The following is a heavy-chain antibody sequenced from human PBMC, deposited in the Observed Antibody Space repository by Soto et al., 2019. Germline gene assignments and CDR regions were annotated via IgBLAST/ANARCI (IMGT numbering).Heavy chain of an antibody. Sequence: LRLSCAASGFTFRDYYMSWFRQAPGKGLEWVSYISGSGSITHDADSVKGRFTISRDNAKNSLYLQMNSLRAEDTAIYYCARVGSTLAAGTPDYWGQGTLVTVSS. CDR3: ARVGSTLAAGTPDY. V-gene: IGHV3-11*01. CDR1: GFTFRDYY. CDR2: ISGSGSIT. J-gene: IGHJ4*02. D-gene: IGHD6-13*01.